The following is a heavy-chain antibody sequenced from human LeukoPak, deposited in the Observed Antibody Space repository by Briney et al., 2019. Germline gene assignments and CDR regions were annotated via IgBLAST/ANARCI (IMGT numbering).Heavy chain of an antibody. V-gene: IGHV3-66*01. Sequence: GGSLRLSCAASGFTVSSNYMSWVRQAPGKGLEWVSVIYSGGSTDYADSVKDRFTISRDNSKNTLYLQMNSLRAEDTAVYYCARAESGQWYIDYWGQGTLITVSS. CDR2: IYSGGST. CDR1: GFTVSSNY. CDR3: ARAESGQWYIDY. J-gene: IGHJ4*02. D-gene: IGHD6-19*01.